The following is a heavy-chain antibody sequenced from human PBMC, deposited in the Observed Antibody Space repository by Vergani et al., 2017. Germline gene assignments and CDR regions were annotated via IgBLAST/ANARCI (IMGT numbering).Heavy chain of an antibody. CDR1: GGSFNTSY. V-gene: IGHV4-59*13. CDR2: IYSTGST. CDR3: ARVMYRDEASTGYRLEGMDI. Sequence: QVQLEESGPGLVKPSETLSLTCTVSGGSFNTSYWSWIRQSPGKGLEWIGYIYSTGSTNYNPSLNSRVTMSVDTSKNQFSLKVRSVTAADTAVYFCARVMYRDEASTGYRLEGMDIWGQGTTVTISS. J-gene: IGHJ6*02. D-gene: IGHD3-9*01.